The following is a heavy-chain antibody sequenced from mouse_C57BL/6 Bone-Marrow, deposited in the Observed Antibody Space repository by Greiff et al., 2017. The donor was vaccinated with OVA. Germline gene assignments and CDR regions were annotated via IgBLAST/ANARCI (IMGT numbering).Heavy chain of an antibody. CDR3: ARPYYSNYTFHYFDY. CDR2: IWSGGST. CDR1: GFSLTSYG. D-gene: IGHD2-5*01. J-gene: IGHJ2*01. Sequence: QVQLQQSGPGLVQPSQSLSITCTVSGFSLTSYGVHWVRQSPGKGLEWLGVIWSGGSTDYNAAFISRLSISKDNSKSQVFFKMNSLQADDTAIYYCARPYYSNYTFHYFDYWGQGTTLTVSS. V-gene: IGHV2-2*01.